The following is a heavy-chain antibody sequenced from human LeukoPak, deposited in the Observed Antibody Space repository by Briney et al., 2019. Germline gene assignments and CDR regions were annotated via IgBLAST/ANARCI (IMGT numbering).Heavy chain of an antibody. CDR2: IYTSGST. V-gene: IGHV4-61*02. D-gene: IGHD3-10*01. CDR1: GGSISSGSYY. CDR3: ARVTAILLWFGEQENWFDP. Sequence: SETLSLTCTVSGGSISSGSYYWSWIRQPAGKGLEWIGRIYTSGSTNYNPSLKSRVTISVDTSKNQFSLKLSSVTAADTAVYYCARVTAILLWFGEQENWFDPWGQGTLVTVSS. J-gene: IGHJ5*02.